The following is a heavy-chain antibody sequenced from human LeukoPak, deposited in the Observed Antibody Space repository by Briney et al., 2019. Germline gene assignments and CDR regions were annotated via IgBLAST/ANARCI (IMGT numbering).Heavy chain of an antibody. CDR1: GYTFTGYY. CDR2: INPNSGGT. Sequence: ASVKVSCKASGYTFTGYYMHWVRQAPGQGLEWMGRINPNSGGTNYAQKLQGRVTMTTDTSTSTAYMELRSLRSDDTAVYYCAREGQGLLRFLEWFYGMDVWGQGTTVTVSS. V-gene: IGHV1-2*06. D-gene: IGHD3-3*01. CDR3: AREGQGLLRFLEWFYGMDV. J-gene: IGHJ6*02.